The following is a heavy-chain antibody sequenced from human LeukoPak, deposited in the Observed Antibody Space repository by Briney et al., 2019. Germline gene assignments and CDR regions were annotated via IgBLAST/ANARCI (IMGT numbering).Heavy chain of an antibody. CDR2: IHNDAATT. J-gene: IGHJ4*02. V-gene: IGHV3-23*03. CDR3: AKGKGGTSFNYCFDY. D-gene: IGHD2/OR15-2a*01. CDR1: GFGFGAYA. Sequence: GGSLRLSCAASGFGFGAYAMIWVRQAPGKGLEWVSLIHNDAATTYYADSVRGRFTVSRDNSKNTLYLEMNSLRAEDTAVHYCAKGKGGTSFNYCFDYWGQGTPVSVSS.